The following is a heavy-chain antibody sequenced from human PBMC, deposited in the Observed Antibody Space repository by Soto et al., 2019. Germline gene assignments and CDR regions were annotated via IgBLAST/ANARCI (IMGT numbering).Heavy chain of an antibody. CDR3: AKGGYNYGFLFDC. CDR2: IDNSGGIT. V-gene: IGHV3-23*05. CDR1: GFTFSTYA. Sequence: EVQLLESGGGXXXXGGSXRLSCAASGFTFSTYAMSWVRQAPGKGLEWVSTIDNSGGITYYADSVKGRFTISRDNSKNTLYLQMNSLRAEDTAVYYCAKGGYNYGFLFDCWGQGTLVTVSS. J-gene: IGHJ4*02. D-gene: IGHD5-18*01.